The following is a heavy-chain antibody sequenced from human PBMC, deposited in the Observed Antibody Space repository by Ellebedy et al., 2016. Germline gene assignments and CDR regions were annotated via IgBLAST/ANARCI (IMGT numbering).Heavy chain of an antibody. D-gene: IGHD3-22*01. CDR1: GFTFTDYY. Sequence: GGSLRLSCAASGFTFTDYYMSWIRQAPGKGLEWISYISNSDSAIYYADSVKGRFTISRDNAKNSLFLQMNSLRAEDTAVYYCARSGHMIVDNYFDFWGQGTLVTVSS. J-gene: IGHJ4*02. V-gene: IGHV3-11*01. CDR3: ARSGHMIVDNYFDF. CDR2: ISNSDSAI.